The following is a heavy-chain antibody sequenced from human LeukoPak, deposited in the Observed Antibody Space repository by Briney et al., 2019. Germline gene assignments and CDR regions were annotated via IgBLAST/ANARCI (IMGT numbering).Heavy chain of an antibody. CDR1: GFTFSRYG. D-gene: IGHD6-19*01. V-gene: IGHV3-33*03. CDR2: IWYDGSNK. CDR3: ATCVAVPGLPDS. J-gene: IGHJ4*02. Sequence: GGSLRLSRAASGFTFSRYGMHWVRQAPGKGLEWVAVIWYDGSNKYYADSVQGRFTISRDNAKNTLYLQMNSLRAEDTAVYYCATCVAVPGLPDSWGQGTLVHVSS.